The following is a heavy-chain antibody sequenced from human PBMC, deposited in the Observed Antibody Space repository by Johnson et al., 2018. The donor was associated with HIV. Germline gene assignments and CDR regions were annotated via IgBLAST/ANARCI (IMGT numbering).Heavy chain of an antibody. Sequence: QMLLVESGGGVVQPGGSLRLSCAASGFTFSSYGMHCVRQSTGKGRAWVAFIRYDGSNKYNEDSVKGRFTLSSDNPKNTLYLQRNSLRAEDTAVYYCARDSPGEITMVQGVIGIWGQGTMVTVSS. CDR1: GFTFSSYG. D-gene: IGHD3-10*01. CDR3: ARDSPGEITMVQGVIGI. V-gene: IGHV3-30*02. J-gene: IGHJ3*02. CDR2: IRYDGSNK.